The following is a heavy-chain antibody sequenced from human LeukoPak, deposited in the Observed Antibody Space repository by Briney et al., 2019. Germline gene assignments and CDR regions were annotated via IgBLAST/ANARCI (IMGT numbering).Heavy chain of an antibody. CDR3: ARSGASVGSTWTFDS. V-gene: IGHV3-74*01. D-gene: IGHD3/OR15-3a*01. CDR1: GFTFSSDW. J-gene: IGHJ4*02. Sequence: RRSLTLSCAASGFTFSSDWMHWVRQAPRKGLVWLSRISSDGSDATYADSVKGRFNIHRDHAKSTLYIQVESLRADDSAVYYCARSGASVGSTWTFDSWGQGTLVTVFS. CDR2: ISSDGSDA.